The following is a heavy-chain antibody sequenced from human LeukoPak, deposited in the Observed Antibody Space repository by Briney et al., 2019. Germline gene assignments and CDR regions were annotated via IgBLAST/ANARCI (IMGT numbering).Heavy chain of an antibody. J-gene: IGHJ6*02. CDR1: GGCISSSSYY. V-gene: IGHV4-39*01. CDR2: IYYSGST. D-gene: IGHD3-10*01. Sequence: SETLSLTGTVSGGCISSSSYYWGWIRQPPGKGLEWIGSIYYSGSTYYNPSLKSRVTISVDTSKNQFSLKLSSMTAADTAVYYCARFGATYYYYGMDVWGQGATVTVSS. CDR3: ARFGATYYYYGMDV.